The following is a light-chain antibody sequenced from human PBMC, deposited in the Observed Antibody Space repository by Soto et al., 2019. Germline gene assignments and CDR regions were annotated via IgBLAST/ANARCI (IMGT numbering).Light chain of an antibody. V-gene: IGKV3-11*01. J-gene: IGKJ5*01. CDR2: DAS. CDR3: QQRSNWPIT. CDR1: QSVSSIY. Sequence: EIVLTQSPGTLSLSPGERATLSCRASQSVSSIYFAWYQQKPGQAPRLLIYDASNRATGIPARFSGSGSGTDFTLTISSLEPEDFAVYYCQQRSNWPITFGQGTRLEIK.